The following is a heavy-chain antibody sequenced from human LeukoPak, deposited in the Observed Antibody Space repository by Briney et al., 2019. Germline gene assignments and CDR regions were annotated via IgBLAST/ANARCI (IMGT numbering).Heavy chain of an antibody. CDR1: GHSFTSYW. J-gene: IGHJ4*02. CDR2: IYPGDSET. CDR3: ARIFSGDSSPFDY. V-gene: IGHV5-51*01. Sequence: GESLKISCKGSGHSFTSYWIAWVRQTPGKGLEWMGIIYPGDSETRYSPSFQGQVTISADKSISAAYLQWSSLKASDTAMYYCARIFSGDSSPFDYWGQGTLVTVSS. D-gene: IGHD3-3*01.